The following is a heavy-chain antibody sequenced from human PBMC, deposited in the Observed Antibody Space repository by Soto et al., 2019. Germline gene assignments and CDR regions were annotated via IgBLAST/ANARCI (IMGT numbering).Heavy chain of an antibody. D-gene: IGHD1-26*01. V-gene: IGHV3-33*01. Sequence: QMQLVESGGSVVQPGTSLRLSSAASGFDFSTYGMHWVRQTPGKGLEWVAVLGFDGGGRYYADSVKGRFTISRDNSKKMLYLQMDSLRAEDTALYYCAREPVGPDYAMDVWGQGTTVTVSS. J-gene: IGHJ6*02. CDR1: GFDFSTYG. CDR2: LGFDGGGR. CDR3: AREPVGPDYAMDV.